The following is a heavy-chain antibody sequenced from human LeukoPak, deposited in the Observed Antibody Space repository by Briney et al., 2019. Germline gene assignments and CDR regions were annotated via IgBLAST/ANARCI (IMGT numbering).Heavy chain of an antibody. D-gene: IGHD3-9*01. CDR1: GFTFSSYE. CDR2: IRSKAYGGTT. V-gene: IGHV3-49*04. CDR3: TGGSYYDILTGYYDY. J-gene: IGHJ4*02. Sequence: GGSLRLSCAASGFTFSSYEMNWVRQAPGKGLEWVGFIRSKAYGGTTEYAASVKGRFTISRDDSKSIAYLQMNSLKTEDTAVYYCTGGSYYDILTGYYDYWGQGTLVTVSS.